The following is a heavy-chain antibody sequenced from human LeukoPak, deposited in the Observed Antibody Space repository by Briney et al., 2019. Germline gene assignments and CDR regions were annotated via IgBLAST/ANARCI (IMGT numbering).Heavy chain of an antibody. CDR1: GFTFSDYG. CDR2: VYYDGNKK. V-gene: IGHV3-33*01. D-gene: IGHD3/OR15-3a*01. CDR3: ARAKGTGSYAFWLDP. Sequence: PGGSLRLSCAASGFTFSDYGMHWVRQAPGKGLEWVAVVYYDGNKKYHADPVKGRFTISRDNSKHTLYLQMNSLRGDDTAVYYCARAKGTGSYAFWLDPWGQGTLVTVSS. J-gene: IGHJ5*02.